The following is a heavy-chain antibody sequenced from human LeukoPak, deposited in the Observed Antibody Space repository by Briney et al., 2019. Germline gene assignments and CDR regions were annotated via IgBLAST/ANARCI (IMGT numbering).Heavy chain of an antibody. Sequence: PSETLSLTCAVYGGSFSGYYWSWIRQPPGKGLEWIGEINHSGSTNYNPSLKSRVTISVDTSKNQFSLKLSSVTAADTAVYYCARSLAAGFDIWGQGAMVTVSS. CDR2: INHSGST. D-gene: IGHD6-25*01. J-gene: IGHJ3*02. CDR3: ARSLAAGFDI. V-gene: IGHV4-34*01. CDR1: GGSFSGYY.